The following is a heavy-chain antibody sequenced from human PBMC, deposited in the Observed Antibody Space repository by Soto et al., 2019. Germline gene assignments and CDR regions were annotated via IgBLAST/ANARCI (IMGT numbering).Heavy chain of an antibody. J-gene: IGHJ6*03. CDR3: ARDSYCSSTSCLNDYYYYYMDV. Sequence: SQTLSLTCAISGDSVSSNSAAWNWIRQSPSRGLEWLGRTYYRSKWYNDYAVSVKSRITINPDTSKNQFSLQLNSVTPEDTAVYYCARDSYCSSTSCLNDYYYYYMDVWGKGTTVTVSS. V-gene: IGHV6-1*01. D-gene: IGHD2-2*01. CDR2: TYYRSKWYN. CDR1: GDSVSSNSAA.